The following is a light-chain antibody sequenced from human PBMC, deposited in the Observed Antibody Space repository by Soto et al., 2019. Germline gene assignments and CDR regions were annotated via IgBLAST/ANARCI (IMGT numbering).Light chain of an antibody. CDR1: SSDVGGYNY. CDR3: SSYTNRRTIV. Sequence: QSALTQPASVSGSPGQSITISCTGTSSDVGGYNYVSWYQQHPGKAPKLMIYDVTNRPSGVSNRFSGSKSGNTASLTISGLQAEYEADYYCSSYTNRRTIVFGGGTKLTVL. CDR2: DVT. V-gene: IGLV2-14*01. J-gene: IGLJ2*01.